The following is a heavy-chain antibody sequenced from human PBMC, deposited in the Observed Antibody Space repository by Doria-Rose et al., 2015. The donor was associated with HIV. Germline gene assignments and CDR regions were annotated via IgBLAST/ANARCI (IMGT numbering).Heavy chain of an antibody. D-gene: IGHD3-3*01. CDR1: GFSFESYA. J-gene: IGHJ6*03. CDR2: ISWDSGAT. CDR3: AKAPIIGPKYYFYMDV. Sequence: VQLVESGGGLVQPGRSLRLSCVGSGFSFESYAMHWVRLAPGTGLEWVAGISWDSGATGHADSVEGRFAISRDNAKESVYLEMRSLRPEDTAFYYCAKAPIIGPKYYFYMDVWGKGTSVTVSS. V-gene: IGHV3-9*01.